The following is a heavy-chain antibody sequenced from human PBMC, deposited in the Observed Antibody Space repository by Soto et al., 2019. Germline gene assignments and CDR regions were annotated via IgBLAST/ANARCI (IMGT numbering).Heavy chain of an antibody. CDR3: VKGLNSFYNSGCFYFDY. V-gene: IGHV3-9*01. CDR2: ISWSSVNM. J-gene: IGHJ4*02. CDR1: GFKFDDYT. Sequence: EVQLVESGGDLVQPGRSLRLSCAASGFKFDDYTMHWVRQTPGKGLEWVSSISWSSVNMDYRDSVKGRFTISRDNAKNALNLKMNSLNVEDTAFFYCVKGLNSFYNSGCFYFDYGGQGTVLTVSS. D-gene: IGHD6-19*01.